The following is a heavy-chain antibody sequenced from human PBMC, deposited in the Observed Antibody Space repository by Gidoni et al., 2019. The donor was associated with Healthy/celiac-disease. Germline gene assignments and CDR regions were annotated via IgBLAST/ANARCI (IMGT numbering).Heavy chain of an antibody. Sequence: EVQLVESGGGLVQPGRSLRLSCTASGFTFGDYAMSWFRQAPGKGLEWVGFIRSKAYGGTTEYAASVKGRFTISRDDSKSIAYLQMNSLKTEDTAVYYCTSVPYDSSGYYYPYYYYGMDVWGQGTTVTVSS. CDR3: TSVPYDSSGYYYPYYYYGMDV. CDR2: IRSKAYGGTT. J-gene: IGHJ6*02. CDR1: GFTFGDYA. V-gene: IGHV3-49*03. D-gene: IGHD3-22*01.